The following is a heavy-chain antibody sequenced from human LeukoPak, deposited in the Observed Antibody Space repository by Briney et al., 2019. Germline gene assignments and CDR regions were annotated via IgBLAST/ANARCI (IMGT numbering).Heavy chain of an antibody. Sequence: SETLSLTCTVSGGSISSSSYYWGWIRQPPGKGLEWIGSIYYSGSTYYNPSLKSRVTISVDTSKNQFSLKLSSVTAADTAVYYCAKVYGSGTYYPLQYYYYAMDVWGQGTTVTVSS. CDR2: IYYSGST. J-gene: IGHJ6*02. V-gene: IGHV4-39*01. D-gene: IGHD3-10*01. CDR3: AKVYGSGTYYPLQYYYYAMDV. CDR1: GGSISSSSYY.